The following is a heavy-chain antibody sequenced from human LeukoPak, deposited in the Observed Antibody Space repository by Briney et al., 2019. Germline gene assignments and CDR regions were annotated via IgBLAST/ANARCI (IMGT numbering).Heavy chain of an antibody. CDR1: GGSFSGYY. CDR3: PRPRIVEAPGSFQH. V-gene: IGHV4-34*01. Sequence: SETLSLTCAVYGGSFSGYYWSWIRQPPGKGLEWIGEINHSGSTNYNPSLKSRVTRSVDTSKNQFSLKLSSVPAADRAVYYCPRPRIVEAPGSFQHWGQGTLVTVSS. D-gene: IGHD1-26*01. J-gene: IGHJ1*01. CDR2: INHSGST.